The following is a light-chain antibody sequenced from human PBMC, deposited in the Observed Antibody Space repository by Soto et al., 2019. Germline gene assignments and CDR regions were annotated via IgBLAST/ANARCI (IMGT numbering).Light chain of an antibody. CDR2: AAS. Sequence: EIVLTQSPGTRSLSPGERATLSCRASQTVSRNYLAWYQQKRGQAPRLLIYAASNRATGIPDRFSGSGSGTDFTLTITRLEPEDFAVFYCQQYAASPITFGQGTRLEIK. CDR1: QTVSRNY. V-gene: IGKV3-20*01. J-gene: IGKJ5*01. CDR3: QQYAASPIT.